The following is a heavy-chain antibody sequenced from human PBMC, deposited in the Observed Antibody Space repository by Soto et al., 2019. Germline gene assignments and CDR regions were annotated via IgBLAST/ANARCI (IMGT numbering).Heavy chain of an antibody. D-gene: IGHD3-10*01. Sequence: PSETLCLTWTVSGGSVSSRVWSWIRQPPGKGLEWIGYIYHSGSTYYNPSLKSRVTMSVDTSKNQFSLKLNSVTAADTAVYYCARESAGSGKNNWFDPWGQGTLVTV. CDR2: IYHSGST. CDR1: GGSVSSRV. V-gene: IGHV4-59*02. CDR3: ARESAGSGKNNWFDP. J-gene: IGHJ5*02.